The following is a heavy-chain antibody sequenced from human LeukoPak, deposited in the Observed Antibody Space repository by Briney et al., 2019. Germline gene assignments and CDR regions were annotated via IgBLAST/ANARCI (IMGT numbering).Heavy chain of an antibody. Sequence: PGGSLRLSCAASGFTFSSYAMSWVRQAPGKGLEWVSAISGSGGSTYYADSVKGRFTISRDNSKNTLYLQMNSLRAEDTAVYYCAKDAYYYDSSGYPSDYWGQGILVTVSS. J-gene: IGHJ4*02. CDR3: AKDAYYYDSSGYPSDY. D-gene: IGHD3-22*01. V-gene: IGHV3-23*01. CDR2: ISGSGGST. CDR1: GFTFSSYA.